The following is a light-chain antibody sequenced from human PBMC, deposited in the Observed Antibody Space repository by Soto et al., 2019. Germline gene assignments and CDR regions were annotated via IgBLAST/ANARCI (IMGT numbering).Light chain of an antibody. CDR2: KAS. Sequence: DIQMTQSPSTLSASVGDRVTITCRASQSISSWLAWYQQKPGKAPNLLIYKASSLESGVPSRFSGSESGTEFTHTSGSLQPDDLATYYCQQYIIHPMRFGQGPREEI. J-gene: IGKJ1*01. V-gene: IGKV1-5*03. CDR3: QQYIIHPMR. CDR1: QSISSW.